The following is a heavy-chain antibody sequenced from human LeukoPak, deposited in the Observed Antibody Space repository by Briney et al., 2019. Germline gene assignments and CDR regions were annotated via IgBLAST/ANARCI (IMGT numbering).Heavy chain of an antibody. Sequence: GESLKISCKGSGYSFTSYWIGWVRQMPGKGLEWMGIIYPGDSDTRYSPSFQGQVTISADKSISTAYLQWSSLKASDTAMYYCARASMRDSSGWWTDDAFDIWGQGTMVTVSS. D-gene: IGHD6-19*01. CDR2: IYPGDSDT. CDR1: GYSFTSYW. V-gene: IGHV5-51*01. CDR3: ARASMRDSSGWWTDDAFDI. J-gene: IGHJ3*02.